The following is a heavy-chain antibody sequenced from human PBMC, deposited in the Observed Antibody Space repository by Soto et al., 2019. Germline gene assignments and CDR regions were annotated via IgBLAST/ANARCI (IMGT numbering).Heavy chain of an antibody. Sequence: PGGSLRLSCAASGFTFSSYGMHWVRQAPGKGLEWVAVISYDGSNKYYADSVKGRFTISRDNSKNTLYLQMNSLRAEDTAVYYWAKDFDFPSYYGRDVGGQGTRVTVSS. CDR2: ISYDGSNK. CDR3: AKDFDFPSYYGRDV. CDR1: GFTFSSYG. V-gene: IGHV3-30*18. J-gene: IGHJ6*02. D-gene: IGHD3-3*01.